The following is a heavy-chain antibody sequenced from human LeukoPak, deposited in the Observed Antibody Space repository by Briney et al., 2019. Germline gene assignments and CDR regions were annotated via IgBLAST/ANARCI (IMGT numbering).Heavy chain of an antibody. CDR2: IYYDGNT. D-gene: IGHD6-13*01. V-gene: IGHV4-59*12. J-gene: IGHJ4*02. CDR1: HGSISGFY. CDR3: ASSSSWYDFGPLAFDY. Sequence: SETLSLTCTVSHGSISGFYWSWIRQSPGKGLEWIGYIYYDGNTNYNPSLQSRVTISINTSKRQFSLKLDSVTAADTAVYYCASSSSWYDFGPLAFDYWGQGTLVTVSS.